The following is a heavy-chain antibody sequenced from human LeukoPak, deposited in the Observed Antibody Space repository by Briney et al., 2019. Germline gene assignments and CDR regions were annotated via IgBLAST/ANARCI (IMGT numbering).Heavy chain of an antibody. CDR1: GYTFTGYY. CDR2: INPNSGGT. D-gene: IGHD6-13*01. J-gene: IGHJ4*02. V-gene: IGHV1-2*02. CDR3: ARDGSSSWYFRGALEYYFDY. Sequence: ASVKVSCKASGYTFTGYYMHWVRQAPGQGLEWMGWINPNSGGTNYAQKFQGRVTMTRDTSISTAYMELSRLRSDDTAVYYCARDGSSSWYFRGALEYYFDYWGQGTLVTVSS.